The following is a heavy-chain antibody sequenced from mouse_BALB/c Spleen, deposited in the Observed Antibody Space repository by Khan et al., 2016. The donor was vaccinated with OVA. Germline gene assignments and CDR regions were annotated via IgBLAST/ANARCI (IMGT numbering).Heavy chain of an antibody. CDR2: IPYSGST. D-gene: IGHD1-1*01. CDR1: GYSITSGYS. V-gene: IGHV3-1*02. Sequence: EVQLQESGPDLVKPSQSLSLTCTVTGYSITSGYSWYWIRQFPGNKLEWMGYIPYSGSTKYNPSFKSRISITRDTSTNQFVLQLNSVTTEDTTTYYCARYYYGSSDAMDDWGQGTSVTVAS. J-gene: IGHJ4*01. CDR3: ARYYYGSSDAMDD.